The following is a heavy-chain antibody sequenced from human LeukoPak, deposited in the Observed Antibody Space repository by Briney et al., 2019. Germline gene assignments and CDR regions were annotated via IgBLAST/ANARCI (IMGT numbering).Heavy chain of an antibody. CDR2: IYNSGST. CDR1: GGSISSYY. CDR3: ARVIARGRYYYYGMDV. V-gene: IGHV4-59*01. J-gene: IGHJ6*02. Sequence: SSETLSLTCTVSGGSISSYYWSWIRQPPEKGLEWIGYIYNSGSTNYNPSLKSRVTISVDTSKNQFSLKLSSVTAADTAVYYCARVIARGRYYYYGMDVWGQGTTVTVSS. D-gene: IGHD6-13*01.